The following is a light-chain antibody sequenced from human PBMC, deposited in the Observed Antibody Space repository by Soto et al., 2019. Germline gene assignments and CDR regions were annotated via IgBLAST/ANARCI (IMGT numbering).Light chain of an antibody. CDR3: SSYTSSITLV. V-gene: IGLV2-14*01. CDR1: SSDVADYNS. Sequence: QSVLTQPASVSGSPGQSITISCTGTSSDVADYNSVSWFQQHPGKAPKLMIYEVTNRPSGVSNRFSGSKSGNTASLTIAGLRAEDEANYYGSSYTSSITLVFGGGTKLTVL. J-gene: IGLJ2*01. CDR2: EVT.